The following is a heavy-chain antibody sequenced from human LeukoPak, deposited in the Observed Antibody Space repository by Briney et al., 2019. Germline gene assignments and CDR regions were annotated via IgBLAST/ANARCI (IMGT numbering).Heavy chain of an antibody. J-gene: IGHJ4*02. V-gene: IGHV1-24*01. CDR3: AGGYSYGYGVGAYYFDY. D-gene: IGHD5-18*01. CDR2: FDPEDGET. CDR1: GYTLTELS. Sequence: ASVKVSCKVSGYTLTELSMHWVRQAPGKGLEWMGGFDPEDGETIYAQKFQGRVTMTEDTSTDTAYMELSSLRSDDTAVYYCAGGYSYGYGVGAYYFDYWGQGTLVTVSS.